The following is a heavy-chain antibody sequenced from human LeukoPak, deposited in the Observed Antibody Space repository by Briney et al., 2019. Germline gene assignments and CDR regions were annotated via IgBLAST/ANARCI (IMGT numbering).Heavy chain of an antibody. D-gene: IGHD6-13*01. CDR3: ARVGWPIAGGYYMDV. V-gene: IGHV3-21*01. Sequence: GGSLRLSCAASGFTFSSYSMNWVRQAPGKGLEWVSSISSSSSYIYYADSVKGRFTISRDNAKNSLYLQMNSLRAEDTAVYYCARVGWPIAGGYYMDVWGKGTTVTVSS. CDR2: ISSSSSYI. J-gene: IGHJ6*03. CDR1: GFTFSSYS.